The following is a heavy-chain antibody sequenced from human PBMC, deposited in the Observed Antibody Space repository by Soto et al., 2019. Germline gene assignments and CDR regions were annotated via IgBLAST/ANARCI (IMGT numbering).Heavy chain of an antibody. D-gene: IGHD3-10*01. J-gene: IGHJ4*02. Sequence: PSETLSLTCAVYGGSFSGYYWSWSRQPPGKGLEWIGEINHSGSTNYNPSLKSRVTISVDTSKNQFSLKLSSVTAADTAVYYCASFYSFTMVRGVIITNDYWGQGTLVTVSS. CDR2: INHSGST. CDR1: GGSFSGYY. V-gene: IGHV4-34*01. CDR3: ASFYSFTMVRGVIITNDY.